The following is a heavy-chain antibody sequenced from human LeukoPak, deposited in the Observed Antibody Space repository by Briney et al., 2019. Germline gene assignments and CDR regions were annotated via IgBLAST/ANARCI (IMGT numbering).Heavy chain of an antibody. CDR1: GFTFSDYY. J-gene: IGHJ6*03. V-gene: IGHV3-11*01. CDR3: ARGGNYRGNYYYYMDV. CDR2: ITSSGSTF. D-gene: IGHD4-11*01. Sequence: GGSLRLSCAASGFTFSDYYMSWIRQAPGKGLEWVSYITSSGSTFYYADSVKGQFTISRDNAKNSLYLQMNSLRAEDTAVYYCARGGNYRGNYYYYMDVWGKGTTVTVSS.